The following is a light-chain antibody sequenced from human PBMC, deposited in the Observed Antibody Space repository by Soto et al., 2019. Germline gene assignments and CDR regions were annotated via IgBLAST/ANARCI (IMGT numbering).Light chain of an antibody. J-gene: IGLJ1*01. CDR2: DVS. CDR3: SSYTSSSSCV. V-gene: IGLV2-14*03. CDR1: SRHVGVYNY. Sequence: QSVLTQPASVSGSPGQSITISCTGSSRHVGVYNYVSWYQQHPGKAPKLMIFDVSNRPSGVSNRFSGSKSGNTASLTISGLQAEDEADYYRSSYTSSSSCVFGTGTKVTVL.